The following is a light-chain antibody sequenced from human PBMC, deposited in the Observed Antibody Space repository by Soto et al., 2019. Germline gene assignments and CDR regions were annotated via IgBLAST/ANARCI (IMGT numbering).Light chain of an antibody. CDR1: QGISSW. CDR3: QQYNNFPWT. CDR2: KAS. V-gene: IGKV1-5*03. J-gene: IGKJ1*01. Sequence: DIQMTQSPSTLSASVGDRVTITCRASQGISSWLAWYQQKPGKATKLLIYKASNLDSGVPSRFSGSGSGTEFTLTISSLQPDDFATYYCQQYNNFPWTFGQGTKVEIK.